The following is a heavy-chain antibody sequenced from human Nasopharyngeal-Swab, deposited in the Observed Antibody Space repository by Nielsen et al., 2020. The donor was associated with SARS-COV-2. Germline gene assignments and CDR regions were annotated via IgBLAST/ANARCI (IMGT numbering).Heavy chain of an antibody. J-gene: IGHJ6*03. CDR2: IGTAGDT. CDR1: GFTFSSYD. Sequence: GESLKISCAASGFTFSSYDIHWVRQATGKGLEWVSAIGTAGDTYYPGSVKGRFTISRENAKNSLYLQMNSLRAGDTAVYYCAREAWETYYDFWSGYRYYYYMDVWGKGTTVTVSS. D-gene: IGHD3-3*01. CDR3: AREAWETYYDFWSGYRYYYYMDV. V-gene: IGHV3-13*04.